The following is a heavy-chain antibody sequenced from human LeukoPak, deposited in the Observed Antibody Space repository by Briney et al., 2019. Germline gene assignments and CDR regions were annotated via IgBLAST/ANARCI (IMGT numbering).Heavy chain of an antibody. D-gene: IGHD4-17*01. Sequence: GGSLRLSCAASGFTFSTYSMNWVRQAPGKGLEWVSSITSPVGRMYYADSLKGRITISRDNARSTLYLQMNSLRAEDTAVYYCARVPTTVTPLYYYYGMDVWGQGTTVTVSS. J-gene: IGHJ6*02. CDR3: ARVPTTVTPLYYYYGMDV. CDR2: ITSPVGRM. CDR1: GFTFSTYS. V-gene: IGHV3-21*04.